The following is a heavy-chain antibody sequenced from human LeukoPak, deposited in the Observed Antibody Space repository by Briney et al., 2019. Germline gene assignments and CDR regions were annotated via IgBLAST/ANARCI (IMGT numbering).Heavy chain of an antibody. CDR1: GGSISSSSYY. J-gene: IGHJ4*02. CDR3: ARLTEVVDY. D-gene: IGHD1-20*01. Sequence: SETLSLTCTVSGGSISSSSYYWGWIRQPPGKGLEWIGSIYYSGSTYYNPSLKSRVTISVDTSKNQFSLKLSSVTAADTAVYYCARLTEVVDYWGQGTLVTVSS. CDR2: IYYSGST. V-gene: IGHV4-39*01.